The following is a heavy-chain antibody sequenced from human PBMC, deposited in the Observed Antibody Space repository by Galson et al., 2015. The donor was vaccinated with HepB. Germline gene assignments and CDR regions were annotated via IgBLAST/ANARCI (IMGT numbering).Heavy chain of an antibody. CDR1: GFTFSSYA. CDR3: AKDRDSSSWYYYFDY. CDR2: ISGSGGST. D-gene: IGHD6-13*01. Sequence: SLRLSCAASGFTFSSYAMSWVRQAPGKGLEWVSAISGSGGSTYYADSVKGRFTISRDNSKNTLYLQMNSLRAEDTAVYYCAKDRDSSSWYYYFDYWGQGTLVTVSS. V-gene: IGHV3-23*01. J-gene: IGHJ4*02.